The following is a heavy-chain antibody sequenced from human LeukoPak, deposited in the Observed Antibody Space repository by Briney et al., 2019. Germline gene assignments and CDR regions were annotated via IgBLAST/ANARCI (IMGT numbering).Heavy chain of an antibody. CDR3: ARDRVDIVATTAEFDY. Sequence: GASVKVSCKASGYTFTSYYMHWVRQAPGQGLEWMGIINPSGGSTSYAQKFQGRVTMTRDTSTSTVYMELSSLRSEDTAVYYCARDRVDIVATTAEFDYWGQGTLVTVSS. V-gene: IGHV1-46*01. CDR2: INPSGGST. J-gene: IGHJ4*02. D-gene: IGHD5-12*01. CDR1: GYTFTSYY.